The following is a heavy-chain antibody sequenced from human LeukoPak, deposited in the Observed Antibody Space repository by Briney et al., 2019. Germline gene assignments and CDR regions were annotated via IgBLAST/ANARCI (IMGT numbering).Heavy chain of an antibody. Sequence: SQTLSLTCTVSGGSISGYYWSWIRQPPGKGLEWIGYIYYSGSTSYNPSLKSRVTISVDTSKNQFSLKLNSVTAADTAVYYCARNYGDYVGKFDPWGQGTLVTVSS. CDR3: ARNYGDYVGKFDP. V-gene: IGHV4-59*12. CDR1: GGSISGYY. D-gene: IGHD4-17*01. J-gene: IGHJ5*02. CDR2: IYYSGST.